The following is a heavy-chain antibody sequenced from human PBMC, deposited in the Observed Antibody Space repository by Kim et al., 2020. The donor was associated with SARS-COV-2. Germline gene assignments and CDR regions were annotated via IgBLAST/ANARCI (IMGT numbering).Heavy chain of an antibody. CDR2: I. Sequence: IYNADSVKGRFTISRDNAKNSLYLQMNSLRAEDTAVYYCARVGIAARVDYWGQGALVTVSS. CDR3: ARVGIAARVDY. J-gene: IGHJ4*02. V-gene: IGHV3-21*01. D-gene: IGHD6-6*01.